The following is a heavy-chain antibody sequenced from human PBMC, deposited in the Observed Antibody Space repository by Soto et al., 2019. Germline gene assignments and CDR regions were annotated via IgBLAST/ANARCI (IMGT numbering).Heavy chain of an antibody. J-gene: IGHJ4*02. V-gene: IGHV1-69*11. CDR2: IIPILGTA. CDR1: GGTFNNSP. CDR3: VIDQEVHCSKGVCLIPFHF. D-gene: IGHD2-8*01. Sequence: QVQLMQSGAEVKKPGSSMKVSCKASGGTFNNSPINWVRQAPGQGLEWMGGIIPILGTAKYAQKFEGRVTITADELTTTAYMVLSSLRSEDTAIYYCVIDQEVHCSKGVCLIPFHFWGQGTLLTVSS.